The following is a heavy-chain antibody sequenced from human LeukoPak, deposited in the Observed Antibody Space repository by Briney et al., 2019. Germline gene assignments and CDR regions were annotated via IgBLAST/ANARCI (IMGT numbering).Heavy chain of an antibody. CDR2: IIPIFGTA. D-gene: IGHD3-22*01. CDR3: ARTRYYDSSGGDY. J-gene: IGHJ4*02. V-gene: IGHV1-69*05. Sequence: GASVTVSCKASGGTFISYAISWVRQARGQAREWMGRIIPIFGTANYAQKLQGRLTNTTDGSTSTAYMELSSLRSEDTAVYYCARTRYYDSSGGDYWGQGTLVTVSS. CDR1: GGTFISYA.